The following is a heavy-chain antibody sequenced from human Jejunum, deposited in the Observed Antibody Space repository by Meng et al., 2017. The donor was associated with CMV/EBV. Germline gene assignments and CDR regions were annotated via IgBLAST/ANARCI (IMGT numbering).Heavy chain of an antibody. CDR2: IKPDGSEK. Sequence: FMVSDYSMTGVRQAPGKGLEWVANIKPDGSEKYYVEYLKGRFTISRDNARNSLYLQMNSLGVGDTAVYYCARGREGFWTATPLNYWGRGTLVTVSS. J-gene: IGHJ4*02. CDR3: ARGREGFWTATPLNY. D-gene: IGHD3/OR15-3a*01. CDR1: FMVSDYS. V-gene: IGHV3-7*03.